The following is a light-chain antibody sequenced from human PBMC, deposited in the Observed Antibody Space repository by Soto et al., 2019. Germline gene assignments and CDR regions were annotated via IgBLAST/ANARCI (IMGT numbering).Light chain of an antibody. Sequence: QSALTQPASVSGSPGQSITISCTGTSSDVGNYNLVSWYQQYPGKAPKLMIYEVTRRPSGVPDRFSGSKSGNTASLNVSGLQAEDEADYYCCSYADNTDYVFGTGTKLTVL. J-gene: IGLJ1*01. CDR3: CSYADNTDYV. CDR2: EVT. CDR1: SSDVGNYNL. V-gene: IGLV2-23*02.